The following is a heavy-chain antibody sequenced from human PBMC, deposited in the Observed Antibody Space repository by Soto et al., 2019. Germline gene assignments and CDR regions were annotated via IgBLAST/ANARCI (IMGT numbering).Heavy chain of an antibody. J-gene: IGHJ6*02. V-gene: IGHV1-69*01. CDR1: GGTFSSYA. Sequence: QVQLVQSGAEVKKTGSSVKVSCKASGGTFSSYASSWVRQAPGQGLEWMAGLIPIFGTANYAQKLQGRATITADESTSTGYMELCSMMSEDTAVYYGSTLGGDILTYGMDVWGQGTTVTVSS. D-gene: IGHD3-9*01. CDR2: LIPIFGTA. CDR3: STLGGDILTYGMDV.